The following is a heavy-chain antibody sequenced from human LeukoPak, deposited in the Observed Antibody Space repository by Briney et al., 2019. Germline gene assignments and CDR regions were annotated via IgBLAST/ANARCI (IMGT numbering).Heavy chain of an antibody. CDR1: GFTFTNYW. CDR2: ISSDGTST. J-gene: IGHJ6*03. Sequence: PGGSLRLSCAASGFTFTNYWMHWVRQAPGKGLAWVSRISSDGTSTSYADSVKGRFTISRDNAKNTLSLQMNSLRDEDTAVYYSVRTSSGIYNYWSGSFHKDYFYYMDAWGEGTTVTVSS. CDR3: VRTSSGIYNYWSGSFHKDYFYYMDA. V-gene: IGHV3-74*01. D-gene: IGHD3-3*01.